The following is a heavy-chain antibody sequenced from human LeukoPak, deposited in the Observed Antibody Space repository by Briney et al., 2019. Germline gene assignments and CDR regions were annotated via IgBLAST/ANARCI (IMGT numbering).Heavy chain of an antibody. CDR3: ARGEYGGNFDF. J-gene: IGHJ4*02. Sequence: VASVKVSCKASGYTFTGYYMHWVRQAPGQGLEWMGRINPNSGGTDYAQKFQGRVTMTRGTSISTAYMELSRLRFDDTALYYCARGEYGGNFDFWGQGTLVTVSS. CDR2: INPNSGGT. V-gene: IGHV1-2*06. D-gene: IGHD2-15*01. CDR1: GYTFTGYY.